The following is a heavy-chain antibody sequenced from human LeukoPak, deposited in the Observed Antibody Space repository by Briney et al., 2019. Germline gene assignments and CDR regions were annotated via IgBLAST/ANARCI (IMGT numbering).Heavy chain of an antibody. J-gene: IGHJ4*02. V-gene: IGHV4-30-2*01. Sequence: TSQTLSLTCAVSGGSISSGGYPWSWIRQPPGKGLEWIGYIYHSGSTYYNPSLKSRVTISVDRSKNQFSLKLSSVTAADTAVYYCARAGYSGYADWGQGTLVTVSS. D-gene: IGHD5-12*01. CDR3: ARAGYSGYAD. CDR2: IYHSGST. CDR1: GGSISSGGYP.